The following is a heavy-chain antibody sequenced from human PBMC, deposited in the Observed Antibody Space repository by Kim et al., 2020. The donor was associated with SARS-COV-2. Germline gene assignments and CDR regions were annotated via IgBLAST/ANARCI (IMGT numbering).Heavy chain of an antibody. CDR3: ATEGKRNYDYIWGSYRYTPLFDY. CDR2: FDPEDGET. Sequence: ASVKVSCKVSGYTLTELSMHWVRQAPGKGLEWMGGFDPEDGETIYTQKFQGRVTMTEDTSTDTAYMELSSLRSEDTAVYYCATEGKRNYDYIWGSYRYTPLFDYWGQGTLVTVSS. V-gene: IGHV1-24*01. CDR1: GYTLTELS. D-gene: IGHD3-16*02. J-gene: IGHJ4*02.